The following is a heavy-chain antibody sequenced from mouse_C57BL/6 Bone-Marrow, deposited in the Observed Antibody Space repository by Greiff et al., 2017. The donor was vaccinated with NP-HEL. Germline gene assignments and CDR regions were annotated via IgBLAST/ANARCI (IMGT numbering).Heavy chain of an antibody. D-gene: IGHD2-3*01. CDR3: ARAIYDGYYEAWFAY. V-gene: IGHV1-22*01. CDR1: GYTFTDYN. J-gene: IGHJ3*01. Sequence: VVEPGASVKMSCKASGYTFTDYNMHWVKQSHGKSLEWIGYINPNNGGTSYNQKFKGKATLTVNKSSSTAYMELRSLTSEDSAVYYCARAIYDGYYEAWFAYWGQGTLVTVSA. CDR2: INPNNGGT.